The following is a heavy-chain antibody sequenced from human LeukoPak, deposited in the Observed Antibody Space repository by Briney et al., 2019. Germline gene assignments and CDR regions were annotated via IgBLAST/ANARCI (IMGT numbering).Heavy chain of an antibody. CDR3: ARWGHSDYSSFPTKFDY. D-gene: IGHD4-11*01. V-gene: IGHV3-48*03. Sequence: GRSLRLSCAASGFTFSSFQMTWVRQAPGKGLECVSYIGGGDSQIYYADSVKGRFTISRDNAKNSLYLQMSSPRAEDTAIYYCARWGHSDYSSFPTKFDYWGQGTLVTVSS. CDR2: IGGGDSQI. CDR1: GFTFSSFQ. J-gene: IGHJ4*02.